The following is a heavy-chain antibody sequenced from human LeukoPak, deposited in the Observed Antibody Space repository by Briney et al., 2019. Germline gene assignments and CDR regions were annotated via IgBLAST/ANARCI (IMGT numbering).Heavy chain of an antibody. CDR2: IDGSGNSI. CDR1: GFTFNIYE. D-gene: IGHD2-21*01. CDR3: ARECLTCGGDSYDY. J-gene: IGHJ4*02. V-gene: IGHV3-48*03. Sequence: PGGSLRLSCAASGFTFNIYEFNWVRQAPGKGLEWLSYIDGSGNSIYYADSVKGRFTISRDNAKSSLYLQMSSLRADDTAVYYRARECLTCGGDSYDYWGQGALVTVSS.